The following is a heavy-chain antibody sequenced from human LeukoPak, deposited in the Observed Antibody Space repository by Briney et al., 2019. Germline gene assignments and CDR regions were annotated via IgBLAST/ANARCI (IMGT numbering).Heavy chain of an antibody. CDR3: AREVPENFNFDY. D-gene: IGHD2/OR15-2a*01. V-gene: IGHV1-46*01. Sequence: ASVKVSCKASGYTFTSHYTHWVRQAPGQGLEWMGIIKPSGGSTLYAQKFQGRVTVTSDMSTSTVYVELSSLRSEDTAVYYCAREVPENFNFDYWGQGTLVTVSS. CDR1: GYTFTSHY. CDR2: IKPSGGST. J-gene: IGHJ4*02.